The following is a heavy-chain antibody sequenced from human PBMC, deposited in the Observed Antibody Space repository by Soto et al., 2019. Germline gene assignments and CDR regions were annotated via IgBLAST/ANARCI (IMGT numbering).Heavy chain of an antibody. CDR3: ARGVGAYYFDY. D-gene: IGHD1-26*01. V-gene: IGHV1-69*01. CDR1: GGTFSTYA. Sequence: QVQLVQSGAELKKPGSSVKVSCKASGGTFSTYAMTWVRQAPGQGLEWLGGIIPIFGTTDYARKFQGRVTITAAESTSTVFIELISLTSEDTAVYYCARGVGAYYFDYWGQGTLVTVSS. CDR2: IIPIFGTT. J-gene: IGHJ4*02.